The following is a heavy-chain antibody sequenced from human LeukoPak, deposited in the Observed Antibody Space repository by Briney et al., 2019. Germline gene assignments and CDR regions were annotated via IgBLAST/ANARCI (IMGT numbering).Heavy chain of an antibody. CDR1: GFTFSSYA. Sequence: PGGSLRLSCAASGFTFSSYAMSWVRQAPGKGLEWVSAISGSGGSTYYADSVKGRFTISRDNSKNTLYLQMNSLRAEDTAVYYCAKEIGSGSYCNNWFDPWGQGTLVTVPS. J-gene: IGHJ5*02. CDR2: ISGSGGST. CDR3: AKEIGSGSYCNNWFDP. V-gene: IGHV3-23*01. D-gene: IGHD3-10*01.